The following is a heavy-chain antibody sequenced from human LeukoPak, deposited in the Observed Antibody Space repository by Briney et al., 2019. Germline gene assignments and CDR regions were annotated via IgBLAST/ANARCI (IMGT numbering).Heavy chain of an antibody. CDR2: MFYRGST. CDR3: ARQGGWGGAASLIEF. Sequence: SVTLSLTCSVSGVSISTSTNYWAWIRQPPGKGLEWIGSMFYRGSTYYNPSLRSRVTISVDTSKNQFSLKLSSVTASDTAIFYCARQGGWGGAASLIEFWGQGTLVTVSS. D-gene: IGHD1-26*01. J-gene: IGHJ4*02. V-gene: IGHV4-39*01. CDR1: GVSISTSTNY.